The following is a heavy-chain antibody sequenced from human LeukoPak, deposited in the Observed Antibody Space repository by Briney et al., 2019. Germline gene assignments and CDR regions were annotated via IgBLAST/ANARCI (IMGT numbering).Heavy chain of an antibody. CDR1: GFTFSSYA. J-gene: IGHJ6*02. D-gene: IGHD2-2*01. CDR2: ISYDGSNK. CDR3: ASEECSSTSCFVPRENYYYYYGMDV. V-gene: IGHV3-30-3*01. Sequence: GGSLRLSCAASGFTFSSYAMHWVRQAPGKGLEWVAVISYDGSNKYYADSVKGRFTISRDNSKNTLYLQMNSLRAEDTAVYCCASEECSSTSCFVPRENYYYYYGMDVWGQGTTVTVSS.